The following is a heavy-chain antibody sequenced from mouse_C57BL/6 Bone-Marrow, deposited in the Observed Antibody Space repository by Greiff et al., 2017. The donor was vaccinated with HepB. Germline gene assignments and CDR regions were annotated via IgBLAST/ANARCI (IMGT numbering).Heavy chain of an antibody. CDR2: ISSGGDYI. Sequence: EVKLVESGEGLVKPGGSLKLSCAASGFTFSSYAMSWVRQTPEKRLEWVAYISSGGDYIYYADTVKGRFTISRDHARNTLYLQMSSLKSEDTAMYYCTRDRYYDLHYFDYWGQGTTLTVSS. CDR3: TRDRYYDLHYFDY. J-gene: IGHJ2*01. V-gene: IGHV5-9-1*02. CDR1: GFTFSSYA. D-gene: IGHD2-4*01.